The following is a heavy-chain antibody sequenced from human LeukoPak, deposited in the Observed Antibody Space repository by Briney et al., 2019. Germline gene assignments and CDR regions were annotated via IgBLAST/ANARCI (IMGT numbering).Heavy chain of an antibody. CDR3: AKVAILRYFDWSIDAFDI. CDR1: GFTFGSYG. D-gene: IGHD3-9*01. Sequence: GRSLRLSCAASGFTFGSYGMHWVRQAPGKGLEWVAVISYDGSNKYYADSVKGRFTISRDNSKNTLYLQMNSLRAEDTAVYYCAKVAILRYFDWSIDAFDIWGQGTMVTVSS. J-gene: IGHJ3*02. V-gene: IGHV3-30*18. CDR2: ISYDGSNK.